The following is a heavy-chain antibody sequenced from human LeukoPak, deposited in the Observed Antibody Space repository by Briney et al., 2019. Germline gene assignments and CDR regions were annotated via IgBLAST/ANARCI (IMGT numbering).Heavy chain of an antibody. CDR2: IYYSGST. CDR3: AGQRYYLDY. V-gene: IGHV4-59*08. J-gene: IGHJ4*02. Sequence: TSETLSLTCTVSGGSISRYYWSWIRQPPGKGLEWIGYIYYSGSTNYNPSLKSRVTISVDTSKNQFSLKLSSVTAADTAVYYCAGQRYYLDYWGQGALVTVSS. CDR1: GGSISRYY.